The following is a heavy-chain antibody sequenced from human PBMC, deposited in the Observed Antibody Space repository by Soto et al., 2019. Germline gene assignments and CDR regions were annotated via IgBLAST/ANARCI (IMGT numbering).Heavy chain of an antibody. CDR1: GGTFNNNL. D-gene: IGHD4-17*01. CDR2: IIPLFGTP. J-gene: IGHJ4*02. Sequence: QVQLVQSGAEVKKPGSSVKVSCKVSGGTFNNNLINWVRQPPGQGLEWMGGIIPLFGTPNYAQKFQGRVTITADASTSTAYMELTSLTSHDTAVYYCTRETRAYGGLADYWGQGTLVTVSS. V-gene: IGHV1-69*01. CDR3: TRETRAYGGLADY.